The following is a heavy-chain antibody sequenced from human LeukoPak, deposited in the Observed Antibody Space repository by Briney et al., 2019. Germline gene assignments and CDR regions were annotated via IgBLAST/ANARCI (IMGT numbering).Heavy chain of an antibody. CDR2: IYGADAA. V-gene: IGHV3-66*02. J-gene: IGHJ4*02. CDR1: GFHVSSNY. D-gene: IGHD6-13*01. Sequence: GGSLRLSCAASGFHVSSNYMTWIRQAPGKGLEWVSLIYGADAAYYAESVRGRFMISRDNLKNTLFLQMNSLRVEDTALYYCVTSTGQQFIPYDYWGQGTHVTVSS. CDR3: VTSTGQQFIPYDY.